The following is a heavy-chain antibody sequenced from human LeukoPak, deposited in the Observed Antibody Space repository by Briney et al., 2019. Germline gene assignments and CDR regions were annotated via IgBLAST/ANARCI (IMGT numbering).Heavy chain of an antibody. CDR3: AKDHGSSGSLDY. V-gene: IGHV3-30*18. CDR2: ISYDGSNK. CDR1: GLTFSSYG. J-gene: IGHJ4*02. Sequence: GGSLRLSCAASGLTFSSYGMHWVRQAPGKGLEWVAVISYDGSNKYYADSVKGRFTISRDNSKNTLYLQMNSLRAEDTAVYYCAKDHGSSGSLDYWGQGTLVTVSS. D-gene: IGHD6-19*01.